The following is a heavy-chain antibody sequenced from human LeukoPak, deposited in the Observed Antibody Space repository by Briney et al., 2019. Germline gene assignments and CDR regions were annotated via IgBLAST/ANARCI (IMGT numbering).Heavy chain of an antibody. V-gene: IGHV3-11*01. CDR1: GFTFSDYY. Sequence: PGGSLRLSCAASGFTFSDYYMSWIRQAPGKGLEWVSYISSSGSTIYYADSVKGRFTISRDNAKNSLYLQMNSLRAEDTALYYCAKDIGPGGMVRGVNYYYYGMDVWGQGTTVTASS. CDR3: AKDIGPGGMVRGVNYYYYGMDV. J-gene: IGHJ6*02. D-gene: IGHD3-10*01. CDR2: ISSSGSTI.